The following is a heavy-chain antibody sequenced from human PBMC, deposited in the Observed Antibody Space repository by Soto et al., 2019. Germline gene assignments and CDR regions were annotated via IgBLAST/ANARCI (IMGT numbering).Heavy chain of an antibody. CDR1: GFTFSSYG. V-gene: IGHV3-30*18. D-gene: IGHD1-1*01. Sequence: GGSLRLSCAASGFTFSSYGMHWVRQAPGKGLEWVAVIAYDGSNKYYADSVKGRFTVSRDNSKKTLYLQMNSLRAEDTAVYYCAKDTTGYFDYWGQGTLVTVSS. CDR3: AKDTTGYFDY. CDR2: IAYDGSNK. J-gene: IGHJ4*02.